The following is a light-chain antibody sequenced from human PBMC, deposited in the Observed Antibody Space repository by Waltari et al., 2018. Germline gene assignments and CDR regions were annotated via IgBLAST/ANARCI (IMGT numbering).Light chain of an antibody. V-gene: IGKV1-39*01. J-gene: IGKJ1*01. CDR3: QQSYSTPVA. Sequence: DIQMTQSPSSLSASVGDRVTITCRASQSSSSYLNWYQQKPGKAPKPLIYAASSLQSGVPARFSGSGSGTEFTLTISSLQPEDFATYYCQQSYSTPVAFGQGTKVEIK. CDR1: QSSSSY. CDR2: AAS.